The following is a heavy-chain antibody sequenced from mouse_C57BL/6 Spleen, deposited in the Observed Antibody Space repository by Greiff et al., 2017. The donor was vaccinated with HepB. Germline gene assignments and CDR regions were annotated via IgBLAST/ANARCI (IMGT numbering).Heavy chain of an antibody. CDR1: GYTFTDYY. D-gene: IGHD2-4*01. CDR3: ARIPYYDYDEGYFDV. CDR2: INPYNGGT. V-gene: IGHV1-19*01. Sequence: EVKLMESGPVLVKPGASVKMSCKASGYTFTDYYMNWVKQSHGKSLEWIGVINPYNGGTSYNQKFKGKATLTVDKSSSTAYMELNSLTSEDSAVYYCARIPYYDYDEGYFDVWGTGTTVTVSS. J-gene: IGHJ1*03.